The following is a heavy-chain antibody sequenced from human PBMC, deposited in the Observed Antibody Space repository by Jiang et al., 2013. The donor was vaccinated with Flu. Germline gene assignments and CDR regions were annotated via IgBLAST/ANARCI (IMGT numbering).Heavy chain of an antibody. J-gene: IGHJ6*04. CDR2: TYYGSQWYN. V-gene: IGHV6-1*01. CDR3: VRGSPHYYAMDV. Sequence: SQTLSLTCAISGDSVSSDSAAWNWVRQSPSRGLEWLGRTYYGSQWYNEYATSVQSRITIKPDTSKNQFSLQLNSVTPEDTAVYYCVRGSPHYYAMDVWGPRGPRSPSPQ. CDR1: GDSVSSDSAA.